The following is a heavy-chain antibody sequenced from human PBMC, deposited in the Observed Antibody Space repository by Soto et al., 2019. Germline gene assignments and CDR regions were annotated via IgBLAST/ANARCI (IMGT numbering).Heavy chain of an antibody. CDR3: AKERAITMIVVVTVGAFDI. CDR2: ISGSGGSP. Sequence: GSLRLSCAASGFTFSSYAMSWVRQAPGKGLEWASAISGSGGSPFYADSVKGRFTISRDNSKNTLYLQMNSLRAEDTAVYYCAKERAITMIVVVTVGAFDIWGQGTMVTVSS. D-gene: IGHD3-22*01. V-gene: IGHV3-23*01. J-gene: IGHJ3*02. CDR1: GFTFSSYA.